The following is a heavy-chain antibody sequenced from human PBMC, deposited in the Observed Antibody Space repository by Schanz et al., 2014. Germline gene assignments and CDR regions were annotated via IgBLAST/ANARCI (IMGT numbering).Heavy chain of an antibody. J-gene: IGHJ2*01. CDR3: XXXXXXXXXXXYFDL. V-gene: IGHV3-23*01. CDR1: GFTFSSYA. Sequence: PGGSLRLSCAVSGFTFSSYAMSWVRQAPGKGLEWVSTISGGGGGYRPYADSVKGRFTISRDNSXXXXXXXXXXXXXXXXXXXXXXXXXXXXXXXXYFDLWGRGTLVTVSS. CDR2: ISGGGGGYR.